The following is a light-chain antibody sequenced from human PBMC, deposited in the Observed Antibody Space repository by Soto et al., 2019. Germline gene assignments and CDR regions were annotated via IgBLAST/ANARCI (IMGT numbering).Light chain of an antibody. CDR3: QHYDTYRAT. CDR1: QTIDTR. CDR2: DAS. V-gene: IGKV1-5*01. J-gene: IGKJ1*01. Sequence: IKLYQSPSSLSSYVGDRVTIPCRATQTIDTRLAWYQQKPGEAPKLLIYDASSLENGVPSRFSGSGSGTEFTLTISGLQPDDFATYYCQHYDTYRATFGLGTKVDIK.